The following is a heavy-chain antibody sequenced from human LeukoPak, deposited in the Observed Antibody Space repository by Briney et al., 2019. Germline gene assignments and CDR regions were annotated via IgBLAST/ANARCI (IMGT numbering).Heavy chain of an antibody. CDR1: GYTFTGYY. V-gene: IGHV1-2*02. J-gene: IGHJ5*02. D-gene: IGHD2-15*01. CDR3: AGGTVGYCSGGSCYWFDP. CDR2: INPNSGGT. Sequence: ASVKVSCKASGYTFTGYYMHWVRQAPGQGLEWMGWINPNSGGTNYAQKFQGRVTMTRDTSISTAYMELSRLRSDDTAVYYCAGGTVGYCSGGSCYWFDPWGQGTLVTVSS.